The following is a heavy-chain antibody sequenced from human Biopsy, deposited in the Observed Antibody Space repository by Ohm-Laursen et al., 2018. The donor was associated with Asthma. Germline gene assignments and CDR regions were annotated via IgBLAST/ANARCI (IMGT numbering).Heavy chain of an antibody. CDR2: ISSGSTI. V-gene: IGHV3-48*02. J-gene: IGHJ4*02. D-gene: IGHD5-18*01. CDR3: ARFKRGYSYGYAGVFDY. CDR1: GFTFSSYS. Sequence: SLRLSCAASGFTFSSYSMNWVRQAPGKGLEWVSYISSGSTIYYADSVKGRFTISRDNAKNSLYLQMNSLRDEDTAVYYCARFKRGYSYGYAGVFDYWGQGTLVTVSS.